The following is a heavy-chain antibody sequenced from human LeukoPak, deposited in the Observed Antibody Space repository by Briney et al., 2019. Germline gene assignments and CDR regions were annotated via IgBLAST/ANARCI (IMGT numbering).Heavy chain of an antibody. CDR1: GFTFSSYW. V-gene: IGHV3-74*01. CDR3: AREEGYCTSTSCHAGGHAFDI. Sequence: GGSLRLSCAASGFTFSSYWMHWVRQAPGKGLVWVSRINSDGSSTSYANSVKGRSTISRDNAKNTLYLQMNTLRAEDTAVYYCAREEGYCTSTSCHAGGHAFDIWGQGTMVTVSP. J-gene: IGHJ3*02. D-gene: IGHD2-2*01. CDR2: INSDGSST.